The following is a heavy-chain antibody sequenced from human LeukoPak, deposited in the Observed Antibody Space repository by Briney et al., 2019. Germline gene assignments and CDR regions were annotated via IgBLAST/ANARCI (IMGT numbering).Heavy chain of an antibody. J-gene: IGHJ4*02. CDR3: ARNYDFWSGYYNY. CDR1: GYSISSGYY. V-gene: IGHV4-38-2*01. CDR2: IYHSGST. Sequence: SETLSLTCAVSGYSISSGYYWGWIRQPPGKGLEWIGSIYHSGSTYYNPSLKSRGTISVDTSKNQFSLKLSSVTAADTAVYYCARNYDFWSGYYNYWGQGTLVTVSS. D-gene: IGHD3-3*01.